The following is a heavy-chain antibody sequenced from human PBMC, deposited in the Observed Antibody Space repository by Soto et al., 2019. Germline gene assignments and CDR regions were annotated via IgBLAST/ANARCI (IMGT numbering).Heavy chain of an antibody. Sequence: SDTLSLTCTASGGSNSPYDSSWIRQTPGKGLEWIGYLYNTGSTIYNPSLESRVTISVDTSKNQFSLKLNSVTAADTAVYYCARDLWGYCGTDCYPLDVWGPGTTVT. CDR3: ARDLWGYCGTDCYPLDV. J-gene: IGHJ6*02. D-gene: IGHD2-21*02. V-gene: IGHV4-59*01. CDR2: LYNTGST. CDR1: GGSNSPYD.